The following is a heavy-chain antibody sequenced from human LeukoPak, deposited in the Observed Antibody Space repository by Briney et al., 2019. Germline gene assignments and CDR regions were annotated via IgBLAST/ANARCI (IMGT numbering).Heavy chain of an antibody. V-gene: IGHV4-31*03. Sequence: SQTLSLTCTVSGGFISSGGYYWRWIRQHAGKGLEWIGYIYYSGSTYYNPSLKSRVTISVDTSKIQFSLKLSSVTAADTSVYYCARAEDIVARDWGQGTLVTVSS. CDR3: ARAEDIVARD. CDR1: GGFISSGGYY. CDR2: IYYSGST. J-gene: IGHJ4*02. D-gene: IGHD2-15*01.